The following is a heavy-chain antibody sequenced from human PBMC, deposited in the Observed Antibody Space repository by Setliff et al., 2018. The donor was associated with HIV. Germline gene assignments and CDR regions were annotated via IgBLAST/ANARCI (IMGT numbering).Heavy chain of an antibody. CDR1: GDSISASY. J-gene: IGHJ4*02. Sequence: SETLSLTCAVSGDSISASYWNWIRQFPGGGLEWIGYIYYSGSTKYNPSLKRRVTISIDKSRKHFSLKLPSVTAADTAMYFCTKGRLGQADYWGQGTLVTVSS. V-gene: IGHV4-59*01. CDR3: TKGRLGQADY. D-gene: IGHD4-17*01. CDR2: IYYSGST.